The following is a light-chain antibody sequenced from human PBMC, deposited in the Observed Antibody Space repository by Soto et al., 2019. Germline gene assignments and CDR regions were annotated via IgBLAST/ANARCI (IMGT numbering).Light chain of an antibody. Sequence: DIQMTQSPSSLSASVGDRVTITYQASQDINNYLNWFQQKPGQAPKLLIYDASNLQTGVPSRFSGSGSGTDFTFPISSLQPEDIGTYYCQQYDNVPRTFGQGTRLEI. J-gene: IGKJ2*01. CDR3: QQYDNVPRT. V-gene: IGKV1-33*01. CDR2: DAS. CDR1: QDINNY.